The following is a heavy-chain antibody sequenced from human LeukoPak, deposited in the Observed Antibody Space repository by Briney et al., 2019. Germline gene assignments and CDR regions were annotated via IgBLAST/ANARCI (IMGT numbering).Heavy chain of an antibody. V-gene: IGHV4-61*08. CDR3: ARVRASSWYYFDY. D-gene: IGHD6-13*01. J-gene: IGHJ4*02. Sequence: PSETLSLTCAVSGGSISSGGYSWSWIRQPPGKGLEWIGYIYYSGSTNYNPSLKSRVTISVDTSKNQFSLKLSSVTAADTAVYYCARVRASSWYYFDYWGQGTLVTVSS. CDR1: GGSISSGGYS. CDR2: IYYSGST.